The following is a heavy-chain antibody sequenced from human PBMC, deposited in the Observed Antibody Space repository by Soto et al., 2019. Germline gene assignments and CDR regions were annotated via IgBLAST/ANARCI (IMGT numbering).Heavy chain of an antibody. CDR2: IYWDDDK. J-gene: IGHJ5*02. D-gene: IGHD3-22*01. CDR1: GFSLSTSGVG. V-gene: IGHV2-5*02. Sequence: QITLKESGPTLVKPTQTLTLTCTFSGFSLSTSGVGVGWIRQPPGKALEWLALIYWDDDKRYSPSLKSRLTITKDTSKNQVVLTMTNMDPVDTATYYCAHRPPTYYYDSSGYYSPWFDPWGQGTLVTVSS. CDR3: AHRPPTYYYDSSGYYSPWFDP.